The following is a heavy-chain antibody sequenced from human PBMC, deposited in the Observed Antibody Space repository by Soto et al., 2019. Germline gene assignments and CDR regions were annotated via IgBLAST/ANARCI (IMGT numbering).Heavy chain of an antibody. D-gene: IGHD1-26*01. CDR2: IIPIFGTA. CDR1: GGTFSTYS. Sequence: QVQLVQSGAEVKKPGSSVKVSCKPSGGTFSTYSIVWVRQAPGEGLEWMGGIIPIFGTANYAQKLQDRVTITADKSTNTAFMELSSLKSEDTAMYYCASSSGNNYGVGTNYYFDYWGQGTLVTVSS. V-gene: IGHV1-69*06. CDR3: ASSSGNNYGVGTNYYFDY. J-gene: IGHJ4*02.